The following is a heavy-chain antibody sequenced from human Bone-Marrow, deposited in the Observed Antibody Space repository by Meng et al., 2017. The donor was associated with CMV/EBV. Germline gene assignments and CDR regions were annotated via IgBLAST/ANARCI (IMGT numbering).Heavy chain of an antibody. V-gene: IGHV3-7*01. D-gene: IGHD3-3*01. CDR3: ARAPRSGYYFDY. CDR2: IKQDGSEK. J-gene: IGHJ4*02. CDR1: GFTFSSYW. Sequence: GESLKISCAASGFTFSSYWMSWVRQAPGKGLEWVANIKQDGSEKYYVDSVKGRFTISRDNAKNSLYLQMNSLRAEDTAVYYCARAPRSGYYFDYWGQGNLVTVSS.